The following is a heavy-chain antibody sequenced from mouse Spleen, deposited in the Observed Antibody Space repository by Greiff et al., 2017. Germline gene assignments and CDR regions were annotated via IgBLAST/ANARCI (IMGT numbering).Heavy chain of an antibody. V-gene: IGHV3-6*01. J-gene: IGHJ4*01. Sequence: EVKLMESGPGLVKPSQSLSLTCSVTGYSITSGYYWNWIRQFPGNKLEWMGYIGYDGSNNYNPSLKNRISITRDTSKNQFFLKLNSVTTEDTATYYCAREYRYDGGMDYWGQGTSVTVSS. D-gene: IGHD2-14*01. CDR2: IGYDGSN. CDR3: AREYRYDGGMDY. CDR1: GYSITSGYY.